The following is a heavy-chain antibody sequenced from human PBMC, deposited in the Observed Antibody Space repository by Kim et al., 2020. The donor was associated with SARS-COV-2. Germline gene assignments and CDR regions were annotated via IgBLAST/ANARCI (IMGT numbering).Heavy chain of an antibody. CDR1: GFTFNIYG. CDR3: AGWNKYHLLSLYGMDV. V-gene: IGHV3-33*01. D-gene: IGHD2-2*01. CDR2: IWNDGSNK. J-gene: IGHJ6*02. Sequence: GGSLRLSCEASGFTFNIYGMHWVRQAPGKGLEWVAVIWNDGSNKYYADSVQGRFTISRDNSKNTLYLQMNSLRAEDTAVYYCAGWNKYHLLSLYGMDVWGQGTTVTVSS.